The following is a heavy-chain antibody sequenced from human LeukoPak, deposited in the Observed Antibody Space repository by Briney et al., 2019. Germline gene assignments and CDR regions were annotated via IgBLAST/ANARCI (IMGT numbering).Heavy chain of an antibody. CDR2: IYYSGST. V-gene: IGHV4-30-4*01. J-gene: IGHJ4*02. CDR1: GGSISSGDHY. CDR3: ARTGIVVVPAADPYYFDY. Sequence: SETLSLTCTVSGGSISSGDHYWSWIRQPPGKGLEWIGYIYYSGSTYYNPSLKSRVTISVDTSKNQFSLKLSSVTAADTAVYYCARTGIVVVPAADPYYFDYWGQGTLVTVSS. D-gene: IGHD2-2*01.